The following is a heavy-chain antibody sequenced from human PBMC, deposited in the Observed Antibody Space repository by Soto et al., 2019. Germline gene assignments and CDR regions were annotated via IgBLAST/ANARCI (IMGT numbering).Heavy chain of an antibody. CDR3: ARDRPDISNPTDHPMFDY. Sequence: GGSLRLSCSASGFIFSSHWMHWVRQSAEKGLVWVSRINSDGSSTAYADSVKGRFTISRDNAKNTLYLQMNSLRVEDTAVYYCARDRPDISNPTDHPMFDYWGQGTQVTVSS. CDR1: GFIFSSHW. CDR2: INSDGSST. V-gene: IGHV3-74*01. J-gene: IGHJ4*02. D-gene: IGHD6-6*01.